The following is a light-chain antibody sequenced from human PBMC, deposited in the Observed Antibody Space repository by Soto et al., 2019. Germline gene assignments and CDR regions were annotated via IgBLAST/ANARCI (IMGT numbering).Light chain of an antibody. J-gene: IGKJ5*01. V-gene: IGKV3-11*01. CDR2: EAS. CDR1: QSGSSY. CDR3: HHRRSCSIT. Sequence: ISLTHSAATLSLYPKERPTLSCRASQSGSSYLAWYQQKPGQAPRLLIYEASTRASGVPARFSGSGSGTEFTLTSISLEPDDFATYYWHHRRSCSITFGQGTRLEIK.